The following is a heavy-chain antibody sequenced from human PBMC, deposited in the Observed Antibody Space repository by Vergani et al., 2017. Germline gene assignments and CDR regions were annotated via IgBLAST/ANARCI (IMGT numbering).Heavy chain of an antibody. CDR2: INHSGST. J-gene: IGHJ4*02. CDR1: GGSFSGYY. D-gene: IGHD3-22*01. CDR3: ARGFLWLLRGPLCDY. Sequence: QVQLQQWGAGLLKPSETLSLTCAVYGGSFSGYYWSWIRQPPGKGLEWIGEINHSGSTNYNPSLKSRVTISVDTSKNQFSLKLSSVTAADTAVYYCARGFLWLLRGPLCDYWGQGNLVTVSS. V-gene: IGHV4-34*01.